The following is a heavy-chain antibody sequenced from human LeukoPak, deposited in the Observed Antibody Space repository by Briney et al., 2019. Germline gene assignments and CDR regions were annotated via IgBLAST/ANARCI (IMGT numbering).Heavy chain of an antibody. CDR1: GGTFSSYA. Sequence: SVKVSCKASGGTFSSYAISWVRQAPGQGLEWMGRIIPILGIANYAQKFQGRVTITADKSTSTAYMELSSLRSEDTAVYYCARSVSGYCSGGSCYRDWYFDLWGRGTLVTVSS. D-gene: IGHD2-15*01. CDR3: ARSVSGYCSGGSCYRDWYFDL. J-gene: IGHJ2*01. CDR2: IIPILGIA. V-gene: IGHV1-69*04.